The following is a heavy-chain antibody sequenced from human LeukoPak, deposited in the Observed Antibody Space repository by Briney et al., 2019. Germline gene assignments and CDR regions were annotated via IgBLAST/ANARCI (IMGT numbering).Heavy chain of an antibody. Sequence: GESLKISCKGSGYNFASSWIAWVRQVPGKGLEWMGIIYPGDSDTRYNPSFQGQVTISADTSISTAYLQWSSLKASDTAMYYCARHGYYVWGSYRYDTNLDYWGQGTLVTVSS. CDR3: ARHGYYVWGSYRYDTNLDY. J-gene: IGHJ4*02. CDR2: IYPGDSDT. CDR1: GYNFASSW. V-gene: IGHV5-51*01. D-gene: IGHD3-16*02.